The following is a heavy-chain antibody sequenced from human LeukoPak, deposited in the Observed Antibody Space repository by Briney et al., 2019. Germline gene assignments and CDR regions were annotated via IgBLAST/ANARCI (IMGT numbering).Heavy chain of an antibody. J-gene: IGHJ4*02. D-gene: IGHD6-19*01. CDR3: AREAAVAGIDY. CDR2: ISSSSSYI. V-gene: IGHV3-21*01. CDR1: GFTFSNYG. Sequence: GGSLRLSCAASGFTFSNYGMNCVRQAPGKGLEWVSFISSSSSYIYYADSVKGRFTISRDNSKNTLYLQMNSLRAEDTAVYYCAREAAVAGIDYWGQGTLVTVSS.